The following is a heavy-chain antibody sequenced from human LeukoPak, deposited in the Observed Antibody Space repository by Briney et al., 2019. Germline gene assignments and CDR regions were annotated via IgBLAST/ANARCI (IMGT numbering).Heavy chain of an antibody. CDR1: GGAISSYY. CDR3: ARLSGGNSGRYNWFDP. D-gene: IGHD4-23*01. Sequence: SETLSLTCTVSGGAISSYYWSWIRQPPGKGLEWIGYIYYSGSTNYNPSLKSRVTISVDTSKNQFSLKLSSVTAADTAVYYCARLSGGNSGRYNWFDPWGQGTLVTVSS. V-gene: IGHV4-59*01. J-gene: IGHJ5*02. CDR2: IYYSGST.